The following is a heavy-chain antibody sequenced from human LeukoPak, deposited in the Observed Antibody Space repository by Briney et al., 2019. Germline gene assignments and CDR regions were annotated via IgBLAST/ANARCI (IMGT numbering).Heavy chain of an antibody. CDR2: INPNSGGT. D-gene: IGHD3-10*01. Sequence: ASVKVSCRASGYTFTGYYMHWVRQAPGQGLEWMGWINPNSGGTNYAQKFQGRVTMTRDTSISTAYMGLSRLRSDDTAVYYCARDRGIDYYGSGSYYRHYYYYMDVWGKGTTVTVSS. V-gene: IGHV1-2*02. CDR3: ARDRGIDYYGSGSYYRHYYYYMDV. CDR1: GYTFTGYY. J-gene: IGHJ6*03.